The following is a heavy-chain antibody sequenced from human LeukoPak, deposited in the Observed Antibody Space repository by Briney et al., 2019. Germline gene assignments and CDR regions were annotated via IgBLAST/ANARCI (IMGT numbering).Heavy chain of an antibody. J-gene: IGHJ4*02. CDR2: IYYSGST. V-gene: IGHV4-59*01. CDR1: GGSISSYY. Sequence: SETLSLTCTVSGGSISSYYWSWIRQPPGKGLEWIGYIYYSGSTNYNPSLKSRVTISVDTSKNQFSLKLSSVTAADTAVYYCARARGDSSGWYEYYFDYWGQGTLVTASS. D-gene: IGHD6-19*01. CDR3: ARARGDSSGWYEYYFDY.